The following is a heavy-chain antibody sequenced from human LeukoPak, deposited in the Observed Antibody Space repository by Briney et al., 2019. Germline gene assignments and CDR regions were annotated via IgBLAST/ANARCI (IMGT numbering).Heavy chain of an antibody. V-gene: IGHV4-34*01. J-gene: IGHJ4*02. D-gene: IGHD3-3*01. CDR3: ARSRFLEWLAAY. Sequence: SETLSLTCAVYGGSSSNYYWSWIRQPPGKGLEWIGEINHSGSTNYNPSLKSRVTISVDTSKNQFSLKLSSVTAADTAVYYCARSRFLEWLAAYWGQGTLVTVSS. CDR2: INHSGST. CDR1: GGSSSNYY.